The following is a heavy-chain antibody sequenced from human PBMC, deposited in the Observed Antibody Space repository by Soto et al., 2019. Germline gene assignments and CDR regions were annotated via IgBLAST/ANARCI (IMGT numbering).Heavy chain of an antibody. J-gene: IGHJ4*02. CDR1: GASVSSSSYY. D-gene: IGHD3-3*01. CDR3: GSVEGLPTISYFFDS. Sequence: ASETLSLTCTVSGASVSSSSYYWGWVRQPPGKGLEWIGSVYYSGSTYYNPSLESRVTISVDKSKNQFSLKLMSFAAADTAVYSFGSVEGLPTISYFFDSWGRGARVTASS. V-gene: IGHV4-39*01. CDR2: VYYSGST.